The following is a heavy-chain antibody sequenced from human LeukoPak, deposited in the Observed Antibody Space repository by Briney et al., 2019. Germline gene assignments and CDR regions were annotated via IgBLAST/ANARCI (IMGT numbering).Heavy chain of an antibody. V-gene: IGHV3-30-3*01. CDR2: ISYDGSNK. D-gene: IGHD3-9*01. Sequence: PGGSLRLSCAASGFTFSSYAMHWVRQAPGKGLEWVEVISYDGSNKYYADSVKGRFTISRDNSKNTLYLQMNSLRAEDTAVYYCLMTGTPGVYYYYGMDVGGQGTTVT. CDR1: GFTFSSYA. CDR3: LMTGTPGVYYYYGMDV. J-gene: IGHJ6*02.